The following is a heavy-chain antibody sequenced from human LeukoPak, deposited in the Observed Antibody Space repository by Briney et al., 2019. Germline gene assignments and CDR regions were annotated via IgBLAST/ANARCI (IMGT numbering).Heavy chain of an antibody. J-gene: IGHJ4*02. D-gene: IGHD1-26*01. CDR2: IYSDGST. CDR3: ARERGRGRDSPWFDY. Sequence: GGSLRLSCAASGFIVSGDFMSWVRQAPGKGLEWVSVIYSDGSTYYADSVKGRFTIFRDNYENTLDLQMTGLRAEDTAAHYCARERGRGRDSPWFDYWGQGTLVTVSS. CDR1: GFIVSGDF. V-gene: IGHV3-53*01.